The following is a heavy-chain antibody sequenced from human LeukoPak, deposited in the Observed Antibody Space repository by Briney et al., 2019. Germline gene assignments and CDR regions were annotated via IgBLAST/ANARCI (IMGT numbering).Heavy chain of an antibody. D-gene: IGHD3-22*01. V-gene: IGHV4-39*01. Sequence: PSETLSLTCTVSGGSISSSSYYWGWIRQPPGKGLEWIGCIYYSGSTYYNPSLKSRVTISVDTSKNQFSLKLSSVTAADTAVYYCARQAARAYYYDSSGYYLDYFDYWGQGTLVTVSS. CDR2: IYYSGST. J-gene: IGHJ4*02. CDR1: GGSISSSSYY. CDR3: ARQAARAYYYDSSGYYLDYFDY.